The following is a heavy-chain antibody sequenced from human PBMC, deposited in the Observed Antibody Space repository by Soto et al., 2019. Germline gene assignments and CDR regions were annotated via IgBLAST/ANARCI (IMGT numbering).Heavy chain of an antibody. V-gene: IGHV3-30*18. CDR2: ISYDGSNK. CDR3: AKDPRLGRADYYYDSSGYYYADWYFDL. D-gene: IGHD3-22*01. Sequence: QVQLVESGGGVVQPGRSLRLSCAASGFTFSSYGMHWVRQAPGKGLEWVAVISYDGSNKYYADSVKGRFTISRDKSKNTLYLQMNSLRAEDTAVYYCAKDPRLGRADYYYDSSGYYYADWYFDLWGRGTLVTVSS. J-gene: IGHJ2*01. CDR1: GFTFSSYG.